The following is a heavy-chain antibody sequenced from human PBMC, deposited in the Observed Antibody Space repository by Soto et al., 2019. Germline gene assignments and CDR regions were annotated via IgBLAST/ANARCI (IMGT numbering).Heavy chain of an antibody. Sequence: SETLSLTCTVSGGSISSYYWSWIRQPPGKGLEWIGYIYYSGSTNYNPSLKSRVTISVDTSKNQFSLKLSSVTAADTAVYYCARSRGIQLWLLRYFDGWGQGTTVT. CDR3: ARSRGIQLWLLRYFDG. V-gene: IGHV4-59*01. CDR2: IYYSGST. J-gene: IGHJ6*02. CDR1: GGSISSYY. D-gene: IGHD5-18*01.